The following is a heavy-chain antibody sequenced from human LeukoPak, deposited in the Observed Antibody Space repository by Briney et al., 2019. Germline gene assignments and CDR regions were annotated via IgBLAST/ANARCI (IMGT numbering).Heavy chain of an antibody. V-gene: IGHV3-53*01. CDR1: GFTVSSNY. D-gene: IGHD6-6*01. CDR2: IYTGGST. Sequence: GGSLRLSCAASGFTVSSNYMTWVRQAPGKGLEWVSVIYTGGSTYYADSVEGRFTISRDNSKNTLYLQMNSLRAEDTAVYYCATGIAAREGDAFDIWGQGTMVTVSS. CDR3: ATGIAAREGDAFDI. J-gene: IGHJ3*02.